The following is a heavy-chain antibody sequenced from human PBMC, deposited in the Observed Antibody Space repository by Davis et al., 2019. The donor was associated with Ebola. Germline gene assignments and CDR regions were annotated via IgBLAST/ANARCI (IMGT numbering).Heavy chain of an antibody. Sequence: GESLKISCAASGFTFSSYAMSWVRQAPGKGLEWVSAISGSGGSTYYADSVKGRFTISRDNSKNTLYLQMNSLRAEDTAVYYCAKDSGVGGYSSGWWRAWGQGTLVTVSS. CDR3: AKDSGVGGYSSGWWRA. CDR1: GFTFSSYA. V-gene: IGHV3-23*01. J-gene: IGHJ5*02. CDR2: ISGSGGST. D-gene: IGHD6-19*01.